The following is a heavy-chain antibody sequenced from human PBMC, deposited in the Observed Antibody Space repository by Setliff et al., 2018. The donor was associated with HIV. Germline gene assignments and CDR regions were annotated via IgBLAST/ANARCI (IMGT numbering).Heavy chain of an antibody. CDR3: ARADCTNGVCYPALYYSGVDV. CDR1: GYTFTSYG. CDR2: ISAYNGNT. J-gene: IGHJ6*02. V-gene: IGHV1-18*01. D-gene: IGHD2-8*01. Sequence: ASVKVSCKASGYTFTSYGISWVRQAPGQGLEWMGWISAYNGNTNYAQKLQGRVTMTTDESTSTAYMELSSLRSEDTAVYYCARADCTNGVCYPALYYSGVDVWGQGTTVTVSS.